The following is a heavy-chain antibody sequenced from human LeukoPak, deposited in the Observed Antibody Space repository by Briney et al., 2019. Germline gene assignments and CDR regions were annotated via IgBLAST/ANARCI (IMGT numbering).Heavy chain of an antibody. V-gene: IGHV1-69*13. CDR1: GGTFSNYA. J-gene: IGHJ5*02. CDR3: ARAMSGAGSYYMAWFDP. CDR2: IIPIFGTT. D-gene: IGHD3-10*01. Sequence: SVKVSCKASGGTFSNYAISWVRQAPGQGLEWMGGIIPIFGTTNYAQKFQGRVTITADESTSTAYMEVSSLRSEDTAVYYCARAMSGAGSYYMAWFDPWGQGTLVTVSS.